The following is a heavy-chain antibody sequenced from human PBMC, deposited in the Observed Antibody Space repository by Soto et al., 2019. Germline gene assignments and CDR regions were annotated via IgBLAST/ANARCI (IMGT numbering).Heavy chain of an antibody. D-gene: IGHD3-3*01. CDR2: TYYRSKWYN. J-gene: IGHJ4*02. Sequence: PSQTLSLTCAISGDSVSSNSAAWNWIRQSPSRGLEWLGRTYYRSKWYNDYAVSVKSRITINPDTSKNQFSLQLNSVTPEDTAAYYCARGYYDFWSGYPSYYFDYWGQGTLVTVSS. CDR3: ARGYYDFWSGYPSYYFDY. V-gene: IGHV6-1*01. CDR1: GDSVSSNSAA.